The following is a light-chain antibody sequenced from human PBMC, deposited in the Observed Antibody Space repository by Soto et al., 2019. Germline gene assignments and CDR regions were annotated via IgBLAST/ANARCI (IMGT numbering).Light chain of an antibody. CDR3: QQYGSSGT. Sequence: EIEMTQSPATLSLSPGERATLYCWASQSVSSNLAWYQQKPGQAPRLLIYGASTRGTGVPARFSGSGAGTEFILIISSLQSEDFAVYYCQQYGSSGTFGQGTKVEIK. CDR1: QSVSSN. CDR2: GAS. V-gene: IGKV3-15*01. J-gene: IGKJ1*01.